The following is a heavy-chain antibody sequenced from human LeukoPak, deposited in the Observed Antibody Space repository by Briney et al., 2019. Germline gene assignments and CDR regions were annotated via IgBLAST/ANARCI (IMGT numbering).Heavy chain of an antibody. CDR3: ARSGEWLQFFDY. CDR2: IDPSDSYT. Sequence: GESLKISCKGSGYSFTSYWISWVRQMPGKGLEWMGRIDPSDSYTNYSPSFQGHVTISADKSISTAYLQWSSLKASDTAMYYCARSGEWLQFFDYLGHGTLVTDSS. V-gene: IGHV5-10-1*01. D-gene: IGHD5-24*01. J-gene: IGHJ4*01. CDR1: GYSFTSYW.